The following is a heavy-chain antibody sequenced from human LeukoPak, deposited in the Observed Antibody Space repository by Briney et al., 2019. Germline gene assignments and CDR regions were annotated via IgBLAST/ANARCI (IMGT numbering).Heavy chain of an antibody. V-gene: IGHV4-59*01. J-gene: IGHJ4*02. CDR1: GGSISGSS. CDR2: IYYSGST. CDR3: AKSNDYGDYGGGDY. D-gene: IGHD4-17*01. Sequence: SETLSLTCTVSGGSISGSSGTWFGHPPGKELRGLGYIYYSGSTNYNPSLKSRVTISVDTSKNQFSLKLSSVTAADTAVYYCAKSNDYGDYGGGDYWGQGTLVTVSS.